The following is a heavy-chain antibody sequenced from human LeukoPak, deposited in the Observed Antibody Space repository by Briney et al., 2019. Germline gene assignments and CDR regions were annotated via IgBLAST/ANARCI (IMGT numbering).Heavy chain of an antibody. CDR1: GFMFSSEN. Sequence: GGSLRLFCAASGFMFSSENMNWVRQAPGKGLEWTSYISSTSSPIFYADSVKGRFTISRDNAKNSLWLQMNNLRVEDSAIYYCARGFGSSWFYSWGPGTLVTVSP. CDR3: ARGFGSSWFYS. CDR2: ISSTSSPI. D-gene: IGHD2-15*01. V-gene: IGHV3-48*04. J-gene: IGHJ5*01.